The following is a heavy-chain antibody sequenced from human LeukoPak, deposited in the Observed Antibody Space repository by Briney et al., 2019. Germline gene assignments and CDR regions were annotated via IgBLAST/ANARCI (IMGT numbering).Heavy chain of an antibody. CDR3: ARDRSIEDAFDI. D-gene: IGHD3-3*02. CDR2: INSDGSST. V-gene: IGHV3-74*03. CDR1: GFTFSSYW. J-gene: IGHJ3*02. Sequence: GGSLRLSCAASGFTFSSYWMHWVRQAPGKGLVWVSRINSDGSSTTYADSVKGQFAISRDNAKNTLFLQMNSLSPEDTAVYYCARDRSIEDAFDIWGQGTMVTVSS.